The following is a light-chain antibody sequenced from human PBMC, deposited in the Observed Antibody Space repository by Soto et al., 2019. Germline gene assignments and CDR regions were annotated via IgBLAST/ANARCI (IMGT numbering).Light chain of an antibody. Sequence: QSALTQPASVSGSPGQSITISCTGTSSDIGGYNYVSWYQQHPGNPPKLMIYEVSNRPSGVSNRFSGSKSGNTAPLTISGLQAEDEADYYCSSHTTSNTHVFGGGTKVTVL. CDR1: SSDIGGYNY. CDR2: EVS. CDR3: SSHTTSNTHV. V-gene: IGLV2-14*01. J-gene: IGLJ3*02.